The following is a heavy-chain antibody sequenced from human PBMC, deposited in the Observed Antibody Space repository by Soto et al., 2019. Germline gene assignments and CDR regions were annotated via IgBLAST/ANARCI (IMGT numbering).Heavy chain of an antibody. V-gene: IGHV1-3*01. CDR2: INAGNGNT. CDR1: GYTFTSYA. J-gene: IGHJ4*02. Sequence: ASVKVSCRASGYTFTSYAMHWVRQAPGQRLEWMGWINAGNGNTKYSQKFQGRVTITRDTSASTAYMELSSLRSEDTAVYYCARDRNYGQDFDYWGQGTLVTVSS. CDR3: ARDRNYGQDFDY. D-gene: IGHD1-7*01.